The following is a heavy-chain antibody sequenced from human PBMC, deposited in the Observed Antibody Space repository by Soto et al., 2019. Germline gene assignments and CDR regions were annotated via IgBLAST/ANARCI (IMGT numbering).Heavy chain of an antibody. J-gene: IGHJ2*01. Sequence: KQSQTLSLTCAVYGGSFSGYYWSWIRQPPGKGLEWIGEINHSGSTNYNPSLKSRVTISVDTSKNQFSLKLSSVTAADTAVYYCARGTQNDDYWYFDLWGRGTLVTVSS. V-gene: IGHV4-34*01. CDR2: INHSGST. D-gene: IGHD1-1*01. CDR1: GGSFSGYY. CDR3: ARGTQNDDYWYFDL.